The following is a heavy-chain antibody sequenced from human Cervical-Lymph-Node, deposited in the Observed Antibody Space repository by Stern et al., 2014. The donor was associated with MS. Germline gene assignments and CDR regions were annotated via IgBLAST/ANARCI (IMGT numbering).Heavy chain of an antibody. CDR3: ARATDL. V-gene: IGHV4-59*01. Sequence: QVQLQESGPGLLMPSETLSLTCTASGASIPSYYWSWIRQPLGKGLEWIGYIYYSGTTNYNASLKGRVAISIDTSKTQFSLRLSSVTAADTAVYYCARATDLWGQGTLVTVSS. J-gene: IGHJ5*02. CDR1: GASIPSYY. CDR2: IYYSGTT.